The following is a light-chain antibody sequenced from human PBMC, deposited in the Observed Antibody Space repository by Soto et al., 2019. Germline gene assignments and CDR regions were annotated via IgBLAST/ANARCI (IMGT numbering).Light chain of an antibody. V-gene: IGKV3-11*01. CDR1: QSVSSN. J-gene: IGKJ4*01. Sequence: EIVLTQSPATLSLSPGEGATLSCRASQSVSSNLVWYQQKPGQAPRLLLYDASNRATGIPARFSGSGSGTDFTLTISSLEPEDFAVYYCQQRRSWPITFGGGTKVEVK. CDR3: QQRRSWPIT. CDR2: DAS.